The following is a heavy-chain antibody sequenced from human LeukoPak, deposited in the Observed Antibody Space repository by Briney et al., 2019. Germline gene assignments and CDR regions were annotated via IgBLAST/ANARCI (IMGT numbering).Heavy chain of an antibody. Sequence: SETLSLTCTVSGDSISRSDYYWGWIRHPPGRGLEWIRSIYYSPSAYYNPSLKSRFTISIDTAKNQFSLKLTSVTAADTAVYYCACLPVSGGRYYYMDVWGKGTTVTVSS. J-gene: IGHJ6*03. CDR2: IYYSPSA. CDR3: ACLPVSGGRYYYMDV. V-gene: IGHV4-39*01. CDR1: GDSISRSDYY. D-gene: IGHD6-19*01.